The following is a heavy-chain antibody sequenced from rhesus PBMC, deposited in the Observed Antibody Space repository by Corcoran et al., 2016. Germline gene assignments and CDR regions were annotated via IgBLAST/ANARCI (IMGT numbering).Heavy chain of an antibody. J-gene: IGHJ6*01. D-gene: IGHD2-39*02. CDR2: IIPLVGIT. CDR1: GFTFGRFA. Sequence: QVQLVQSGAEVKKPGASVKVSCQASGFTFGRFANGWVRRAPGQGLEWMGVIIPLVGITNYAGKFQGRVTITADTSTSTAYMELSSLRSEDTAVYYCARGMEPPYCSGGVCYTGLHYGLDSWGQGVVVTVSS. CDR3: ARGMEPPYCSGGVCYTGLHYGLDS. V-gene: IGHV1-198*02.